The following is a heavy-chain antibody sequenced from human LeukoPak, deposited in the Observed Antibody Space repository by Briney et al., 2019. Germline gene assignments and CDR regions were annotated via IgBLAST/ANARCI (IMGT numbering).Heavy chain of an antibody. V-gene: IGHV3-71*01. J-gene: IGHJ5*02. D-gene: IGHD2-2*01. CDR3: TRGSYCSRSTCYRTHNWFDP. CDR1: GFSFSDNY. CDR2: RRAKVYSGTP. Sequence: GGSLRLSCAASGFSFSDNYMSWIRQAPGKGLEWVGFRRAKVYSGTPAYAASVKDRFTISRDDSKSIVYLQMNSLKIEDTAVYYCTRGSYCSRSTCYRTHNWFDPWGQGTLVTVSS.